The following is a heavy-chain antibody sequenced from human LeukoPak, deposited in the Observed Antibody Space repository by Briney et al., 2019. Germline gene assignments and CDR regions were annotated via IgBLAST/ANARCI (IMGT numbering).Heavy chain of an antibody. CDR1: GFTFSSYS. CDR3: ASLPTIFGVVPWFVP. J-gene: IGHJ5*02. V-gene: IGHV3-21*01. CDR2: ISSSSSYI. D-gene: IGHD3-3*01. Sequence: PGGSLRPSXVASGFTFSSYSMNWVRQAPGKGLEWVSSISSSSSYIYYADSVKGRFTISRDNAKNTLYLQMNSLRAEDTAVYYCASLPTIFGVVPWFVPWGEGALVTVSS.